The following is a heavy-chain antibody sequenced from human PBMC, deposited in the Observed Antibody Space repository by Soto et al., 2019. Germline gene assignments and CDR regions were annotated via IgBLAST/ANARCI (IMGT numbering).Heavy chain of an antibody. Sequence: QVQLVQSGAEVKKPGASVRVSCKASGYGFSNYGFSWVRHAPGQGLEWMGWISAYDGQTNYTKKFQGRVTMTTDTPSSTAYKELRSLRSDDTAVYYCERVWYYDSSCYYSFDYWGLGTLVTVSS. CDR3: ERVWYYDSSCYYSFDY. V-gene: IGHV1-18*01. CDR2: ISAYDGQT. CDR1: GYGFSNYG. J-gene: IGHJ4*02. D-gene: IGHD3-22*01.